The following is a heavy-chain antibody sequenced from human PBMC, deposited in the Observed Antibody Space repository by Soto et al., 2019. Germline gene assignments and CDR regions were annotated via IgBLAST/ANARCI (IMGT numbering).Heavy chain of an antibody. J-gene: IGHJ6*02. D-gene: IGHD6-13*01. V-gene: IGHV3-30*18. CDR3: AKDVATSGSKYYYGMDV. CDR1: GFIFSIYG. Sequence: GGSLRLSCSGSGFIFSIYGMHWVRQAPGEGLEWVAVISYDGSYLYYADSVKGRFTISRDNSQNTLYLEMNSLRVEDTAVYSCAKDVATSGSKYYYGMDVWGQGTTVTVSS. CDR2: ISYDGSYL.